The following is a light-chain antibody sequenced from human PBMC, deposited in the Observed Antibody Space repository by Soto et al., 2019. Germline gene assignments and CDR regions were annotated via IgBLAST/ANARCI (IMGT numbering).Light chain of an antibody. CDR1: QSISTY. Sequence: DIQMTQSPSSLSASVGDRVTITCRASQSISTYLNWYQQKPGKAPNLLIYTASSLQSGVPSTFSGGGSGTDFTLTISSLQPEDFATYYCQQSYSTPRTFGQGTKVEF. CDR2: TAS. V-gene: IGKV1-39*01. CDR3: QQSYSTPRT. J-gene: IGKJ1*01.